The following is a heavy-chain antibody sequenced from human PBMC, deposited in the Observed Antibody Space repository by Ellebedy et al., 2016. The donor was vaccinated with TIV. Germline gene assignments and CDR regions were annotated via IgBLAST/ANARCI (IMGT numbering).Heavy chain of an antibody. CDR1: GFTFSTYS. J-gene: IGHJ3*01. CDR2: ISSSSSTI. Sequence: GESLKISCAASGFTFSTYSMNWVRQAPGKGLEWVSYISSSSSTIYYADSVKGRFTISRDNAKNSLYLQMNSLRDEEAAIYYCVRGPYSSGHCDAFDVWGRGTMVTISS. CDR3: VRGPYSSGHCDAFDV. V-gene: IGHV3-48*02. D-gene: IGHD6-19*01.